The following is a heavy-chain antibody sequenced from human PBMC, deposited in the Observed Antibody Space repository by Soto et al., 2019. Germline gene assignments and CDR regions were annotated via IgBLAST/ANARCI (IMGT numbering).Heavy chain of an antibody. V-gene: IGHV1-2*02. D-gene: IGHD3-10*01. CDR3: ARTNYGSGSYYYGMDV. Sequence: GAPVEVSWEASGYSITGYYLHWLRQAPRQGLEWMGWINPNSGGTNYAQKFQGRVTMTRDTSISTAYMELSRLRSDDTAVYYCARTNYGSGSYYYGMDVWGQGTTVPGSS. CDR2: INPNSGGT. CDR1: GYSITGYY. J-gene: IGHJ6*02.